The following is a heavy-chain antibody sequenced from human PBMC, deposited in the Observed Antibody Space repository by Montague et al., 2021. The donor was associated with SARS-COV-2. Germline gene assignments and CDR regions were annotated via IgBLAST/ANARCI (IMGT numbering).Heavy chain of an antibody. CDR1: GGSISSNF. V-gene: IGHV4-59*01. J-gene: IGHJ4*02. CDR2: INYSGST. CDR3: ARPRGYDPLFDF. Sequence: SETLSLTCTVSGGSISSNFWSWIRQPPGKGLEWIGYINYSGSTNYNPSLKSRVTISVDTSKKQFSLQLSSVTAADTAVYYCARPRGYDPLFDFWGQGTLVTVSS. D-gene: IGHD5-12*01.